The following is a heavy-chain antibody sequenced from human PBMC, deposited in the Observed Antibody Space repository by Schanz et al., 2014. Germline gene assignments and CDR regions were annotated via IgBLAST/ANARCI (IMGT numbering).Heavy chain of an antibody. CDR3: ARAPPPYSSSPYYWYYGMDV. V-gene: IGHV3-48*01. Sequence: LQLVESGGGVVQPGGSLKLSCVASGFTFKNYGIHWVRQAPGQGLEWLSYISGSGNTIYYADSVKGRFTISRDNAKTSLYLQMNSGRAEDTAVFYCARAPPPYSSSPYYWYYGMDVWGQGTTVTVSS. J-gene: IGHJ6*02. CDR2: ISGSGNTI. CDR1: GFTFKNYG. D-gene: IGHD6-6*01.